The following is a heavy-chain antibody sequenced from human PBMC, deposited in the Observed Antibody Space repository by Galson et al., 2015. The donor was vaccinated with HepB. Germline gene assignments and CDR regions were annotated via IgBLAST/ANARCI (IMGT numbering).Heavy chain of an antibody. CDR3: ARDGRHGYNNEYHY. D-gene: IGHD5-24*01. CDR1: GGSVSSGSYY. Sequence: QVQLQESGPGLVKPSETLSLTCTVSGGSVSSGSYYWSWIRQPPGKGLEWIGYIYYSGSTNYNPSLKSRVTISVDTSKNQFSLKLSSVTAADTAVYYCARDGRHGYNNEYHYWGQGILVTVSS. V-gene: IGHV4-61*01. J-gene: IGHJ4*02. CDR2: IYYSGST.